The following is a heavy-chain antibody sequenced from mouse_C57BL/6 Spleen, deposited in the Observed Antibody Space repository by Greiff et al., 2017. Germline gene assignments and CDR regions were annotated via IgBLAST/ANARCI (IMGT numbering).Heavy chain of an antibody. CDR1: GYTFTDYE. J-gene: IGHJ4*01. CDR2: IDPETGGT. V-gene: IGHV1-15*01. D-gene: IGHD3-2*02. CDR3: TRELRFYAMDY. Sequence: QVQLQQSGAELVRPGASVTLSCKASGYTFTDYEMHWVKQTPVHGLEWIGAIDPETGGTASNQKFKGKAILTADKSSSTAYMELRSLTSEDSAVYYCTRELRFYAMDYWGQGTSVTVSS.